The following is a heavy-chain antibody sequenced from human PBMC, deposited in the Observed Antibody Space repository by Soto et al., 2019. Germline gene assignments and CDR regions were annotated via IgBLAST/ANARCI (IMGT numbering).Heavy chain of an antibody. CDR1: GGSISNGGYY. J-gene: IGHJ6*02. CDR3: ARDVTDFWSGHEGMDV. Sequence: PSATLSLPCTVSGGSISNGGYYWTWIRQHPGKGLEWIGYIYYSGSTYYNPSLKSRVTISVDTSKNQFSLKLTSVTAADTAVYYCARDVTDFWSGHEGMDVWGQGTTVTVSS. CDR2: IYYSGST. D-gene: IGHD3-3*01. V-gene: IGHV4-31*03.